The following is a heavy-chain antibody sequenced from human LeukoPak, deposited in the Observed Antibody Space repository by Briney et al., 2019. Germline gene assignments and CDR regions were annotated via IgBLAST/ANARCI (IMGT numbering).Heavy chain of an antibody. CDR1: GFTFSSYA. CDR3: AREPGGIVLMVSNYYYMDV. V-gene: IGHV3-30*04. J-gene: IGHJ6*03. Sequence: GRSLRLSCAASGFTFSSYAMHWVRQARGEGLEWVAVISYDGSNKYYADSVKGRFTISRDNSKNTLYLQMNSLRAEDTAVYYCAREPGGIVLMVSNYYYMDVWGKGTTVTVSS. D-gene: IGHD2-8*01. CDR2: ISYDGSNK.